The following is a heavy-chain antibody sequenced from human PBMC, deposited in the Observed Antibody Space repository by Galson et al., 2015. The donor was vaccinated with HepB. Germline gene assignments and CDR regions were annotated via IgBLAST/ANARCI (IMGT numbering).Heavy chain of an antibody. V-gene: IGHV5-51*03. CDR1: GYYFSHFW. D-gene: IGHD6-13*01. CDR2: IYPGDSDT. CDR3: ARRPREAGAVDY. J-gene: IGHJ4*02. Sequence: QSGAEVKKPGESLKIACKGSGYYFSHFWIGWVRQMPGRGLEWMGIIYPGDSDTRYNPSFEGPVTISADKSISTAYLQWTNLKASDTGFYYCARRPREAGAVDYWGQGTLVTVSS.